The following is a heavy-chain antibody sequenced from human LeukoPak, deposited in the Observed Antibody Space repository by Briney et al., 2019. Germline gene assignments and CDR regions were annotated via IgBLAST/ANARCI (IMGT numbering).Heavy chain of an antibody. CDR3: ARDLATYDILTGYSPGYFDY. J-gene: IGHJ4*02. Sequence: SETLSLTCTVSGGSISSYYWSWIRQPAGKGLEWIGRIYISGSTNYNPSLKSRVTMSVDTSKNQFSLKLSSVTAADTAVYHCARDLATYDILTGYSPGYFDYWGQGTLVTVSS. CDR2: IYISGST. V-gene: IGHV4-4*07. CDR1: GGSISSYY. D-gene: IGHD3-9*01.